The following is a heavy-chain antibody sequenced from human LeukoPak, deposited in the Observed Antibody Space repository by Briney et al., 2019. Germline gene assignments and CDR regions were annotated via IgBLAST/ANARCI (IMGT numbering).Heavy chain of an antibody. CDR3: ARIEDYTWDY. CDR1: GYTFTSYI. CDR2: INAYNGNT. D-gene: IGHD4-11*01. V-gene: IGHV1-18*01. J-gene: IGHJ4*02. Sequence: ASVKVSCKASGYTFTSYIISWVRQAPGQGLEWMGWINAYNGNTDYAQRVRGRVTMTTDTSTRTAYMELRSLISDDTAVYYCARIEDYTWDYWGQGTLVTVSS.